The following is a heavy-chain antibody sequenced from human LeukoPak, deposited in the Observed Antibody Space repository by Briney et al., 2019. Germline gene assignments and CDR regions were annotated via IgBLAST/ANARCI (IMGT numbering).Heavy chain of an antibody. V-gene: IGHV1-2*02. D-gene: IGHD5-12*01. J-gene: IGHJ4*02. CDR1: LCTFLHSF. Sequence: ASVKVSCKACLCTFLHSFLHWVRQPPGQGFEWIGWLNPRSGATKYAQKFQARVTMTRDTSTSTGYMELTRLTSDDTAVYYCARDHSLRMIGYDMPADWGQGTRVIVSS. CDR2: LNPRSGAT. CDR3: ARDHSLRMIGYDMPAD.